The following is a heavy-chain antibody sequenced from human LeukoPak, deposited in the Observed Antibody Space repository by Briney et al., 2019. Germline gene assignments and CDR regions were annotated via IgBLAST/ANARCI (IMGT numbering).Heavy chain of an antibody. J-gene: IGHJ4*02. CDR2: IWYDGSNK. Sequence: SGGSLRLSCEASGFSFSNYGMHWVRQAPGKGLEWVAVIWYDGSNKYYADSVKGRFTISRDNSKNTLYLQMNSLRAEDTAVYYCARDPTVVTPTYFDYWGQGTLVTVSS. V-gene: IGHV3-33*08. D-gene: IGHD4-23*01. CDR1: GFSFSNYG. CDR3: ARDPTVVTPTYFDY.